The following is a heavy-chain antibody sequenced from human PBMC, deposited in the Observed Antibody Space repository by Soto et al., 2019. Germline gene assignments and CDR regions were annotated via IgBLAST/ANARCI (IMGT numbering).Heavy chain of an antibody. CDR1: GYTFTRYG. CDR3: ARDLAYYDSSGLDY. Sequence: ASVTVSCQASGYTFTRYGISWVRQAPGQGLEWMGWISAYNGNTNYAQKFQGWVTMTRDTSISTAYMELSRLRSDDTAVYYCARDLAYYDSSGLDYWGQGTLVTVSS. CDR2: ISAYNGNT. V-gene: IGHV1-18*01. J-gene: IGHJ4*02. D-gene: IGHD3-22*01.